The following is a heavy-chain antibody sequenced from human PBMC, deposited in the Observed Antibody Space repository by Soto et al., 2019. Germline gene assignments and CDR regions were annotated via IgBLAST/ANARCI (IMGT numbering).Heavy chain of an antibody. J-gene: IGHJ4*02. CDR3: AHRPYGYKYYFDY. Sequence: QITLKAPGPTLVKPTQTLTLTCTFSGFSLSTRGVAVGWFRQPPGRALEWLALIYWNDDNRYSPSLQNRLTITRDTSKTQVVLTMTNMDPVDTATYYCAHRPYGYKYYFDYWGQGTLVTVSS. CDR2: IYWNDDN. D-gene: IGHD5-18*01. V-gene: IGHV2-5*01. CDR1: GFSLSTRGVA.